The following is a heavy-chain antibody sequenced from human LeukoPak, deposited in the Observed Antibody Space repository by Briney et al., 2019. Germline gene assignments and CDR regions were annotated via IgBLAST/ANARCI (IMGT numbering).Heavy chain of an antibody. CDR3: AKDGAWLRFDD. J-gene: IGHJ4*02. CDR1: GFTFSNYA. CDR2: INDSGGST. D-gene: IGHD5-12*01. Sequence: GGSLRLSCAASGFTFSNYAMSWVRQAPGKGLEWVSAINDSGGSTYYADSVKGRFTISRDDSKNTLYLQMKNLRPEDTAVYYCAKDGAWLRFDDWGQGILVTVSS. V-gene: IGHV3-23*01.